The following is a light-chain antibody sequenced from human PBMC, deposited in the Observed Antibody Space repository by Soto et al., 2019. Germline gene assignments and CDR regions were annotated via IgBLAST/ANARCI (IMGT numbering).Light chain of an antibody. CDR2: DAS. CDR3: QQRSNWPCA. CDR1: QSVSSY. V-gene: IGKV3-11*01. Sequence: EIVLTQSPATLSLSPGERATLSCRASQSVSSYLAWYQQKPGQAPRLLIYDASNRATGIPARFSGSGSETDFTLTISSLEPEDFAVYYCQQRSNWPCAFGQGTKLEIK. J-gene: IGKJ2*02.